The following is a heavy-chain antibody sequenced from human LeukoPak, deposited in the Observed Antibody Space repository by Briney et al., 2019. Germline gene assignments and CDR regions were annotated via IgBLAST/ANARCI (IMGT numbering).Heavy chain of an antibody. CDR3: ARVWVYLDY. D-gene: IGHD3-10*01. Sequence: GGSLRLSCAASGFTFSSYEMNWVGQAPGKGLEWVSYISSSGSTIYYADSVKGRFTISRDNAKNSLYLQINSLRAEDTAVYYCARVWVYLDYWGQGTLVTVSS. CDR2: ISSSGSTI. CDR1: GFTFSSYE. V-gene: IGHV3-48*03. J-gene: IGHJ4*02.